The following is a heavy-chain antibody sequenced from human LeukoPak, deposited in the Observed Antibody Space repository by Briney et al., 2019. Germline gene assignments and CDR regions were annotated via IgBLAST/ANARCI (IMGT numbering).Heavy chain of an antibody. J-gene: IGHJ4*02. CDR1: GFSISSYY. CDR2: IYYSGST. V-gene: IGHV4-59*08. D-gene: IGHD6-19*01. Sequence: PSETLSLTCTVSGFSISSYYWSWIRQPPGQGLEGMGYIYYSGSTNYNPSLKSGITISVDPSKNQFSLKLSSVTAADTAVYYCARHHSSGWYESWGQGTLVTVSS. CDR3: ARHHSSGWYES.